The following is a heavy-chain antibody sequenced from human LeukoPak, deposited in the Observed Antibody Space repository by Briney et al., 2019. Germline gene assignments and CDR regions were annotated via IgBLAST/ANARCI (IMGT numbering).Heavy chain of an antibody. Sequence: PSETLSLTCTVSGGSITTYYWSWIQQPPGKGLEWIGDIYYSGSTNYNPSLKSRVTISVDTPKNQFSLKLSSVTAADTAVYYCARRFGAADNYYYYYYMDVWGKGTTVTVPS. CDR1: GGSITTYY. J-gene: IGHJ6*03. V-gene: IGHV4-59*08. CDR2: IYYSGST. D-gene: IGHD6-13*01. CDR3: ARRFGAADNYYYYYYMDV.